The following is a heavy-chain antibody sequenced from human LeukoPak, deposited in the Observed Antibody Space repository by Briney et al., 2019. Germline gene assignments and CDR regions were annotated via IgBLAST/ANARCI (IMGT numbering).Heavy chain of an antibody. V-gene: IGHV3-7*01. Sequence: GGSLRLSCAASGFTFSSYWMCWVRQAPGKGLEWVANIKQDGSEKYYVDSVKGRFTISRDNAKNSLYLQMNSLRAEDTAVYYCARAITMVRGVIPYYYYMDVWGKGTTVTISS. CDR2: IKQDGSEK. CDR3: ARAITMVRGVIPYYYYMDV. J-gene: IGHJ6*03. CDR1: GFTFSSYW. D-gene: IGHD3-10*01.